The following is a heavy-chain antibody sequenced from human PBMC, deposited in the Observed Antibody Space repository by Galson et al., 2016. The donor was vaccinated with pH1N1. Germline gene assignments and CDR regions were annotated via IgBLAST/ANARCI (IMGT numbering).Heavy chain of an antibody. V-gene: IGHV1-3*01. D-gene: IGHD3/OR15-3a*01. J-gene: IGHJ4*02. CDR3: ASGLGQGTCCLLH. CDR1: GYTFTIYA. Sequence: SVKVSCKASGYTFTIYAIHWVRQAPGQSLEWMGWINVGNGNTKYSQKLQDRVTITRDTSATTAYMELSSLRFEDTAVYYCASGLGQGTCCLLHWGQGALVTVSS. CDR2: INVGNGNT.